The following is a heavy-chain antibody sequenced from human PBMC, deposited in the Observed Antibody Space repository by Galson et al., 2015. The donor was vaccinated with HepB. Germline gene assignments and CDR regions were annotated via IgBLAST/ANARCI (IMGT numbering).Heavy chain of an antibody. D-gene: IGHD6-13*01. CDR1: GFTFSSYG. Sequence: SLRLSCAASGFTFSSYGMHWVRQAPGKGLEWVAVISYDGSNKYYADSVKGRFTISRDNSKNTLYLQMNSLRAEDTAVYYCAREESIAAAGTWDYWGQGTLVTVSP. CDR3: AREESIAAAGTWDY. CDR2: ISYDGSNK. V-gene: IGHV3-30*03. J-gene: IGHJ4*02.